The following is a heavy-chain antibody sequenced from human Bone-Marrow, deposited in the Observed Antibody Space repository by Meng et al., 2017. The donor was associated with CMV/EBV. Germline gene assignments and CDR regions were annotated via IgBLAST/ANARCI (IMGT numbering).Heavy chain of an antibody. Sequence: KVSCKGSGYSFTSYWIGWVRQMPGKGLEWMGIIYPGDSDTRYSPSFQGQVTISADKSISTAYLQWSSLKASDTAMYYCARAPYSSSWFYGMDVWGQGTTVTVSS. J-gene: IGHJ6*02. CDR2: IYPGDSDT. V-gene: IGHV5-51*01. CDR3: ARAPYSSSWFYGMDV. D-gene: IGHD6-13*01. CDR1: GYSFTSYW.